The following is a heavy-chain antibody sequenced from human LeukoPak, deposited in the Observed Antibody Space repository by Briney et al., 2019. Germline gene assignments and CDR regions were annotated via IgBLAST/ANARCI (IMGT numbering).Heavy chain of an antibody. D-gene: IGHD4-23*01. Sequence: GGSLRLSCAASGFTFSDYYMSWIRQAPGKGLEWVSYISSSGSTIYYADSVKGRFTISGDNAKNSLYLQMNSLRAEDTAVYYCAGGMTTVVIPPGYWGQGTLVTVSS. J-gene: IGHJ4*02. CDR2: ISSSGSTI. CDR3: AGGMTTVVIPPGY. CDR1: GFTFSDYY. V-gene: IGHV3-11*01.